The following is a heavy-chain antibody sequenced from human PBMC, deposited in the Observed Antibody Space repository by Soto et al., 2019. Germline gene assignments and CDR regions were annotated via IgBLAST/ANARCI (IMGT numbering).Heavy chain of an antibody. CDR2: IYSGGST. CDR1: GFTVSSNY. J-gene: IGHJ4*02. Sequence: GGSLRLSCAASGFTVSSNYMSWVRQAPGKGLEWVSVIYSGGSTYYADSVKGRFTISRDNSKNTLYLQMNSLRAEDTAVYYCARGKPWYYDSSGYYYSWGQGTLVTV. V-gene: IGHV3-53*01. CDR3: ARGKPWYYDSSGYYYS. D-gene: IGHD3-22*01.